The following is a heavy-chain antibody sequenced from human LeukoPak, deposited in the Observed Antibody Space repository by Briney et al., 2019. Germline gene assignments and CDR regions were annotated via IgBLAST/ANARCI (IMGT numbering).Heavy chain of an antibody. CDR2: MRYSGST. V-gene: IGHV4-39*01. CDR3: ARRVITSGLYDY. J-gene: IGHJ4*02. CDR1: GGSISSITYY. Sequence: SETLSLTCTVSGGSISSITYYWGWIRQPPGKGLEWIGSMRYSGSTYYNPSLRSRVTISVDTSKNQFSLKVTSVTAADTAVYYCARRVITSGLYDYWGQGTLVTVSS. D-gene: IGHD2-2*01.